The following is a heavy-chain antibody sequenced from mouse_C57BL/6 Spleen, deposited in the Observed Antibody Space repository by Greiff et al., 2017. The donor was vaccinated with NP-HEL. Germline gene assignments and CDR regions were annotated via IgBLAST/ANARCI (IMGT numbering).Heavy chain of an antibody. CDR3: ARHDGYYEYFDV. Sequence: DVKLVESGGGLVQPGGSLKLSCAASGFTFSDYGMAWVRQAPRKGPEWVAFISNLAYSIYYADTVTGRFTISRENAKNTLYLEMSSLRSEDTAMYYCARHDGYYEYFDVWGTGTTVTVSS. J-gene: IGHJ1*03. V-gene: IGHV5-15*01. CDR2: ISNLAYSI. D-gene: IGHD2-3*01. CDR1: GFTFSDYG.